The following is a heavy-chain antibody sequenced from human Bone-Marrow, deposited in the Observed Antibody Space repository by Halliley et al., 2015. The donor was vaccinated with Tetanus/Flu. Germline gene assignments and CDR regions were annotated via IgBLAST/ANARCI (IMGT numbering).Heavy chain of an antibody. D-gene: IGHD2-2*02. J-gene: IGHJ4*02. V-gene: IGHV3-21*01. CDR2: ISTTREYI. CDR3: ARERFADYTFDY. Sequence: VASISTTREYIYYADSVRGRFTISRDNAEKALYLQMNSLRVEDTAVYYCARERFADYTFDYWGQGTLVTVSS.